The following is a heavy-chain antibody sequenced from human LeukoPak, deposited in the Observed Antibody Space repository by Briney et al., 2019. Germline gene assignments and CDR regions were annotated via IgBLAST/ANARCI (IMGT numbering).Heavy chain of an antibody. CDR3: AKDTRLYYYDSSGYSFDY. CDR1: GFTFSTYA. J-gene: IGHJ4*02. CDR2: ISGSGDST. V-gene: IGHV3-23*01. Sequence: GGSLRLSCAASGFTFSTYAVNWVRQAPGKGLEWVSTISGSGDSTYYADSVKGRFTISRDNSKNTLYLQMNSLRAEDTAVYYCAKDTRLYYYDSSGYSFDYWGQGTLVTVSS. D-gene: IGHD3-22*01.